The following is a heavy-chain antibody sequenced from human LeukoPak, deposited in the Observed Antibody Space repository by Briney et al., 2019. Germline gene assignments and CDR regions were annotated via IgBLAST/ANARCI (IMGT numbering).Heavy chain of an antibody. CDR2: INGPGDNP. CDR3: AKVSVCYGCYLDF. V-gene: IGHV3-23*01. D-gene: IGHD3-16*01. Sequence: GGSLRLSCAASGYAFSSHVLTWVRQAPGKGLEGVSPINGPGDNPYYAETVKGRFTISRDNSKNTLYLQMHSLRAEDTGIYYCAKVSVCYGCYLDFWGQGTLVTVS. CDR1: GYAFSSHV. J-gene: IGHJ4*02.